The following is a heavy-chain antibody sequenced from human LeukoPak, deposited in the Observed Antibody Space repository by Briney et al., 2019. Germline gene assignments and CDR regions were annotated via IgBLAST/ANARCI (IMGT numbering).Heavy chain of an antibody. Sequence: SETLSLTCTVSGDSFTSATDYWAWIRQPPGKGLEWIASGDYSGGTYYNPSLESRVAISADMSKNQISLKLTSVTGADTAVYYCAREGGDSSGYYHDYWGQGTLVTVSS. J-gene: IGHJ4*02. V-gene: IGHV4-39*07. CDR1: GDSFTSATDY. CDR2: GDYSGGT. CDR3: AREGGDSSGYYHDY. D-gene: IGHD3-22*01.